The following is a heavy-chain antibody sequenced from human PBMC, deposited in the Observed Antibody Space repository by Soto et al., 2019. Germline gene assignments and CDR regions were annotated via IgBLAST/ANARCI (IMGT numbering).Heavy chain of an antibody. CDR1: GFTFSSYG. D-gene: IGHD6-13*01. V-gene: IGHV3-33*01. CDR2: IWYDGSNK. J-gene: IGHJ5*02. CDR3: ARDNSSSWYGQINWFDP. Sequence: QVQLVESGGGVVQPGRSLRLSCAASGFTFSSYGMHWVRQAPGKGLEWVAVIWYDGSNKYYADSVKGRFTISRDNSKNTLYLPMNSLRAEDTAVYYCARDNSSSWYGQINWFDPWGQGTLVTVSS.